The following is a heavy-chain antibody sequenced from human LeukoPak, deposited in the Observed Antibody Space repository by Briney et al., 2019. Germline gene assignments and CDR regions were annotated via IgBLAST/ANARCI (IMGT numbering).Heavy chain of an antibody. V-gene: IGHV3-7*03. Sequence: GGSLRLLCRVWGFTFNIYWVMWARRARGKGLEGVANKKQDGSEKYYVDSVKGRFTISRDDAENSLYLQMNSLRAEDTAVYYCARGPGRGYSTSWFDYWGQGTLVTVSS. CDR2: KKQDGSEK. D-gene: IGHD6-13*01. CDR1: GFTFNIYW. CDR3: ARGPGRGYSTSWFDY. J-gene: IGHJ4*02.